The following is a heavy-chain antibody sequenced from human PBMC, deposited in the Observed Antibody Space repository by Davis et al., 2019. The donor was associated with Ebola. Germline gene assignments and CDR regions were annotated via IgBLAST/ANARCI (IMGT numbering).Heavy chain of an antibody. V-gene: IGHV4-39*07. CDR3: ANGFSMKAVAHHGYMVV. D-gene: IGHD6-19*01. Sequence: PGGSLRLSCTVSGGSVSSSAFFWAWVRQPPGKGRGWIGNILYGGSTSYNSSLKSRVSTSIDMANNQFSLNLNSVTAADTAIYYCANGFSMKAVAHHGYMVVWGKGTTVIVS. CDR1: GGSVSSSAFF. J-gene: IGHJ6*03. CDR2: ILYGGST.